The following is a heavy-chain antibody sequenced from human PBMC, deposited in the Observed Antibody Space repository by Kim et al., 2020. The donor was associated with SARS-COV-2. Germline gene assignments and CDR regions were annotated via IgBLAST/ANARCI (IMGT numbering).Heavy chain of an antibody. J-gene: IGHJ4*02. D-gene: IGHD6-13*01. CDR3: AKDPIHSSSWEHDFDY. CDR1: GFTFSSYA. V-gene: IGHV3-23*01. Sequence: GGSLRLSCAASGFTFSSYAMSWVRQAPGKGLEWVSAISGSGGSTYYADSVKGRFTISRDNSKNTLYLQMNSLRAEDTAVYYCAKDPIHSSSWEHDFDYWGQGTLVTVSS. CDR2: ISGSGGST.